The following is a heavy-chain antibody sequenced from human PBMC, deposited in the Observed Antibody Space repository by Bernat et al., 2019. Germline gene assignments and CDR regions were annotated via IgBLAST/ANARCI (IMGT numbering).Heavy chain of an antibody. J-gene: IGHJ4*02. CDR3: ARDFPGGRLDY. D-gene: IGHD3-16*01. Sequence: EVHLVESGGGLVQPGGSLRLSCAASGFTVSSNYMSWVRQAPGKGLEWASVIYSGGSTYYADSVKGRFTISRDNSKNTLYLQMNSLRAEDTAVYYCARDFPGGRLDYWGQGTLVTVSS. CDR1: GFTVSSNY. CDR2: IYSGGST. V-gene: IGHV3-66*01.